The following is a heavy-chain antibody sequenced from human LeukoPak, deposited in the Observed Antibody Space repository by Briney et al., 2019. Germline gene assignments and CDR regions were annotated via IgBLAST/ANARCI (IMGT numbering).Heavy chain of an antibody. CDR1: GGSISSYY. CDR3: ARERVTMVRGVIVIYYGMDV. D-gene: IGHD3-10*01. Sequence: SETLSLTCTVSGGSISSYYWSWIRQPAGKGLECIGRIYTSGSTNYNPSLKSRVTMSVDTSKNQFSLKLSSVTAADTAVYYCARERVTMVRGVIVIYYGMDVWGQGTTVTVSS. V-gene: IGHV4-4*07. CDR2: IYTSGST. J-gene: IGHJ6*02.